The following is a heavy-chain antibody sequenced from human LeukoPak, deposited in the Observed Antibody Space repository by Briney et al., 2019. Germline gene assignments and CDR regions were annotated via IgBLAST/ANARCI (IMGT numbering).Heavy chain of an antibody. Sequence: GGSLRLSCAASGFTFSSYGMSWVRQAPGKGLEWVSAISGSGGSTYYADSVKGRFTISRDNSKNTLYLQMNSLRAEDTAVYYCAKDIGSTVTTGVPDYWGQGTLVTVSS. D-gene: IGHD4-17*01. CDR1: GFTFSSYG. CDR3: AKDIGSTVTTGVPDY. CDR2: ISGSGGST. V-gene: IGHV3-23*01. J-gene: IGHJ4*02.